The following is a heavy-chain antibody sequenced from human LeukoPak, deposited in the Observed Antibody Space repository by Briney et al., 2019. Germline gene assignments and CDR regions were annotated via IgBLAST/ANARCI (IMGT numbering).Heavy chain of an antibody. CDR3: AKSLVATGWPWGYFDY. V-gene: IGHV3-23*01. Sequence: GGSLRLSCAASGFTFSTYAMSWVRQAPGKGLEWVSAISGSCGSTYYADSVKGRFTISRDNSKNTLYLQMNSLRAEDTAVYYCAKSLVATGWPWGYFDYWGQGTLVTVSS. CDR2: ISGSCGST. J-gene: IGHJ4*02. CDR1: GFTFSTYA. D-gene: IGHD5-12*01.